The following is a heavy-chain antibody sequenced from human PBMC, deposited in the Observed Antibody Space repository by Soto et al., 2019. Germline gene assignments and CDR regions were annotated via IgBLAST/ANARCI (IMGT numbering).Heavy chain of an antibody. J-gene: IGHJ4*02. CDR2: IYHTGST. V-gene: IGHV4-30-2*01. CDR3: ARAHYGPSGYFFDS. CDR1: GDSISIGGYS. D-gene: IGHD3-22*01. Sequence: VQLQESGSGRVRPSKTLSLTCTVSGDSISIGGYSWSWIRQPPRQGLEWIGYIYHTGSTSYSPSLKSRVTMSVDKSKNQFSLSLNSVTAADTAIYYCARAHYGPSGYFFDSWGQGALFTVSS.